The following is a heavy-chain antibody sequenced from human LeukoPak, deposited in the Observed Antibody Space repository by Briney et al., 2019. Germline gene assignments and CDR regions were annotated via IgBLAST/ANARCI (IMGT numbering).Heavy chain of an antibody. D-gene: IGHD3-22*01. V-gene: IGHV3-48*03. CDR1: GFTFSTYE. Sequence: GGSLRLSCAASGFTFSTYEMNWVRQAPGKGLEWVSYISSSGSTIYYADSVKGRFTISRDNAKNSLYLQMNSLRAEDTAVYYCAREPYYHDSSGYVSDYWGQGTLVTVSS. CDR3: AREPYYHDSSGYVSDY. CDR2: ISSSGSTI. J-gene: IGHJ4*02.